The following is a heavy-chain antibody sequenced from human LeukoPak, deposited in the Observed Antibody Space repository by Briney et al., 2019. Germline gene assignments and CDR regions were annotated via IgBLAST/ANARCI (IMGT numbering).Heavy chain of an antibody. CDR3: AKDSDSSGSWTYYFDY. CDR2: IRYDGSNK. V-gene: IGHV3-30*02. CDR1: GFTFSSYA. Sequence: PGGSLRLSCAASGFTFSSYAMSWVRQAPGKGLEWVAFIRYDGSNKYYADSVKGRFTISRDNSKNTLYLQMNSLRAEDTAVYYCAKDSDSSGSWTYYFDYWGQGTLVTVSS. J-gene: IGHJ4*02. D-gene: IGHD3-22*01.